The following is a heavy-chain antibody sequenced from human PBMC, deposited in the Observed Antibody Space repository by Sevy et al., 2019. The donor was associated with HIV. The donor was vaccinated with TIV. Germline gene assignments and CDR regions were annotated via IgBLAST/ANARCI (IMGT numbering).Heavy chain of an antibody. CDR1: GYTFTDYF. D-gene: IGHD7-27*01. J-gene: IGHJ4*02. Sequence: ASVKVSCKASGYTFTDYFLHWVRQAPGQGLEGMGWINPHSGGTIFAQKFQDRVDKTRETSISTAYLDLGRLSFDDKAVYSCARGYTGDEEGDYWGQGTLVTVSS. CDR2: INPHSGGT. CDR3: ARGYTGDEEGDY. V-gene: IGHV1-2*02.